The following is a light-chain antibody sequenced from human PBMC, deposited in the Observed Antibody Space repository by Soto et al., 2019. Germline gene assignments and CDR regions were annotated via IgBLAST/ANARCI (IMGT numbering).Light chain of an antibody. CDR3: QQRSEWPRT. CDR1: KSISSS. Sequence: EIVLTQSPATLSLSPGERATLSCRASKSISSSLAWYQQKPGQAPRLLIYDASSRATGFPARFSGSGSGTDFTLTIDSLEPEDFAVYYCQQRSEWPRTFGQGTKVEIK. CDR2: DAS. J-gene: IGKJ1*01. V-gene: IGKV3-11*01.